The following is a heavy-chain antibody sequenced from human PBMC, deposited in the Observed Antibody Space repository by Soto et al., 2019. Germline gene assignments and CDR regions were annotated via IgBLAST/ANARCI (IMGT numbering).Heavy chain of an antibody. CDR2: ISSSSGYI. J-gene: IGHJ6*02. Sequence: EVQLVESGGGLVKPGGSLRLSCAASGFTFSSYSMNWVRQAPGKRLEWVSSISSSSGYIYYADSVKGRFTISRDNAKNSLYLQMNSLRAEDTAVYYCARMGSQRYYYYGMDVWGQGTTVTVSS. D-gene: IGHD6-25*01. CDR1: GFTFSSYS. CDR3: ARMGSQRYYYYGMDV. V-gene: IGHV3-21*01.